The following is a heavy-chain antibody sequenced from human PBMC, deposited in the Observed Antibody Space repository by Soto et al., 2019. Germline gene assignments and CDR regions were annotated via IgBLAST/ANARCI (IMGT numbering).Heavy chain of an antibody. Sequence: QVQLVQSGAEVKKPGSSVKVSCKASGGTFSSYAISWVRQAPGQGLEWMGGIIPIFGTANYAQKFQGRVTITADESTSTAYMELSSLRSEDTAVYYCARDRRDGYNYGATNGMDVWGQGTTVTVSS. V-gene: IGHV1-69*01. D-gene: IGHD5-12*01. CDR2: IIPIFGTA. CDR1: GGTFSSYA. J-gene: IGHJ6*02. CDR3: ARDRRDGYNYGATNGMDV.